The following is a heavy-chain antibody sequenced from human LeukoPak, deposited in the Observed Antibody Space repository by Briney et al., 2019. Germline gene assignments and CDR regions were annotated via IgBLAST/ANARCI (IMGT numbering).Heavy chain of an antibody. CDR1: GFTFSSYE. V-gene: IGHV3-48*03. CDR2: ISSSGSTI. Sequence: GGSLRPSCAASGFTFSSYEMNWVRQAPGKGLEWVSYISSSGSTIYYADSVKGRFTISRDNAKNSLYLQMNSLRAEDTAVYYCSRGSMVLWYFDYWGQGTLVTVSS. CDR3: SRGSMVLWYFDY. D-gene: IGHD2/OR15-2a*01. J-gene: IGHJ4*02.